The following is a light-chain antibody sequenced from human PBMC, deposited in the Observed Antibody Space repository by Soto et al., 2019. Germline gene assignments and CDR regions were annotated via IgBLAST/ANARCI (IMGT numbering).Light chain of an antibody. J-gene: IGKJ5*01. Sequence: EIVLTQSPVTLSLSPGERATLSCRASQSVSSSYLAWYQQKPGQAPRLLIYGASSRATGIPDRFSGSGSGTDFTLTISRLEPEDFAVYYCQQYNNWPAITFGQGTRLEIK. CDR2: GAS. CDR1: QSVSSSY. CDR3: QQYNNWPAIT. V-gene: IGKV3-20*01.